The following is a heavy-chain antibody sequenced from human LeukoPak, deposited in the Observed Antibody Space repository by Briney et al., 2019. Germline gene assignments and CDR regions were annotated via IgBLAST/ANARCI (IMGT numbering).Heavy chain of an antibody. D-gene: IGHD3-10*01. CDR1: GFTFSSYG. Sequence: GRSLRLSCAASGFTFSSYGMHWVRQAPGKGLEWVAVIWYDGSNKYYADSVKGRFTISRDNSKNTLYLQMNSLRAEDTAVYYCARGVYYYGSGSYFASFDIWGQGTMVTVSS. J-gene: IGHJ3*02. CDR3: ARGVYYYGSGSYFASFDI. CDR2: IWYDGSNK. V-gene: IGHV3-33*01.